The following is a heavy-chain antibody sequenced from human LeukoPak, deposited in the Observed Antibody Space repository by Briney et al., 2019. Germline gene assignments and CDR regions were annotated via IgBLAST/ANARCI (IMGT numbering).Heavy chain of an antibody. J-gene: IGHJ4*02. CDR1: GGSISSGSYC. Sequence: TSETLSLTCTVSGGSISSGSYCWSWIRQPAGKGLEWIGHIYNSGSTNYNPSLKSRVTISVDTSKNQFSLKLSSVTAADTAVYYCARVSSSWYGGLDYWGQGTLVTVSS. D-gene: IGHD6-13*01. V-gene: IGHV4-61*09. CDR2: IYNSGST. CDR3: ARVSSSWYGGLDY.